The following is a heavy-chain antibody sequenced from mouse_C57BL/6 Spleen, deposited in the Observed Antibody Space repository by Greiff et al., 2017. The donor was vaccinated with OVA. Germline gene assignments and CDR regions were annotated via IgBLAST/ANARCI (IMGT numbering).Heavy chain of an antibody. CDR3: ARDRETYGSRWYFDV. V-gene: IGHV1-9*01. J-gene: IGHJ1*03. CDR1: GYTFTGYW. CDR2: ILPGSGST. D-gene: IGHD1-1*01. Sequence: QVQLQQSGAELMKPGASVKLSCKATGYTFTGYWIEWVKQRPGHGLEWIGEILPGSGSTNYHEKFKGKATFTADTSANTAYMQLSSLTTEDSAIYYCARDRETYGSRWYFDVWGTGTTVTVSS.